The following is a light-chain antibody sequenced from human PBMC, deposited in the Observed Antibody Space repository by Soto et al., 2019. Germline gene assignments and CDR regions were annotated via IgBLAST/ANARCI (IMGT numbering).Light chain of an antibody. J-gene: IGKJ1*01. CDR1: QDIRND. V-gene: IGKV1-17*02. CDR2: AAS. Sequence: DIHMTQSPSSLSASVGDSVTITCRPSQDIRNDLGWFQVKPGKAPKSLIYAASRLQSGVPSRFSGSGSETEFSLTIINLQPEDFATYFCVQYNIYPWTFGQGTKVDIK. CDR3: VQYNIYPWT.